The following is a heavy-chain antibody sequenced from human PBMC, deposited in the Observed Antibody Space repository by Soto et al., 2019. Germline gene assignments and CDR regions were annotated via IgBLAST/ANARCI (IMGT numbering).Heavy chain of an antibody. Sequence: QVQLQESGPGLVKPSETLSLTCTVSGGSISSYYWSWIRQPPGKGLEWIGYIYYSGSTNYNPSLKRRVXLXVXXSKNRFPLRLSSVTAADPAVYYCAREGTQEGGYTEWGQGTLSPSPQ. D-gene: IGHD5-12*01. V-gene: IGHV4-59*01. CDR2: IYYSGST. CDR3: AREGTQEGGYTE. CDR1: GGSISSYY. J-gene: IGHJ4*02.